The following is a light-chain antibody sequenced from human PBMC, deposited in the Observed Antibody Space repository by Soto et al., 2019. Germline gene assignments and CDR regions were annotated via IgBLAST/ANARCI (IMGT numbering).Light chain of an antibody. CDR2: AAS. CDR1: RDLSGW. CDR3: QQPISFPIT. J-gene: IGKJ5*01. Sequence: DIQITQSPSSVSASVVDRVTITCRASRDLSGWLAWYQQKPGKAPKLLISAASSLQSGVPSRFSGSGSGTYFTLTIRSLQPEDFATYYCQQPISFPITFGQGTRLENK. V-gene: IGKV1D-12*01.